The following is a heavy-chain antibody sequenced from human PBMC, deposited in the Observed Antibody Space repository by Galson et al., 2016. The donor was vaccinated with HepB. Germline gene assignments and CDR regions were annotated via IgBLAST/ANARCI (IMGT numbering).Heavy chain of an antibody. CDR1: GFTFSGYN. V-gene: IGHV3-48*02. Sequence: SLRLSCAASGFTFSGYNMDWVRQAPGKGLEWVSYISSGSSAIYYADSVKGRFTISRDNAKNSLYLQMNSLRDEDTAVYYCASLRFKGFDLWGRGTLVTVSS. J-gene: IGHJ2*01. CDR3: ASLRFKGFDL. D-gene: IGHD3-3*01. CDR2: ISSGSSAI.